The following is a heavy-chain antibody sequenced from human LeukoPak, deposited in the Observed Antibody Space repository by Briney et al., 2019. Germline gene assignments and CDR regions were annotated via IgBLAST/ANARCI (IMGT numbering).Heavy chain of an antibody. CDR1: GFTFSSYE. J-gene: IGHJ4*02. CDR2: ISSSSTYI. V-gene: IGHV3-48*03. Sequence: GGSLRLSCAASGFTFSSYEMNWVRQAPGKGLEWVSYISSSSTYIYYADSVKGRFTISRDNAKNSLYLQMNSLRADDTAVYYCAKAGFVEMATIGFDYWGQGTLVTVSS. D-gene: IGHD5-24*01. CDR3: AKAGFVEMATIGFDY.